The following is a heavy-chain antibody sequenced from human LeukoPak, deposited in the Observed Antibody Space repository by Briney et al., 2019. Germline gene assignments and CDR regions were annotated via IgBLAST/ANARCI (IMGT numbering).Heavy chain of an antibody. D-gene: IGHD2-2*01. V-gene: IGHV4-34*01. CDR1: GGSFSGYY. CDR2: INHSGST. J-gene: IGHJ5*02. CDR3: ARADIVVVPAAIKWFDP. Sequence: SETLSLTCAVYGGSFSGYYWSWIRQPPGKGLEWIGEINHSGSTNYNPSLKSRVTVSVDTSKNQFSLKPSSVTAADTAVYYCARADIVVVPAAIKWFDPWGQGTLVTVSS.